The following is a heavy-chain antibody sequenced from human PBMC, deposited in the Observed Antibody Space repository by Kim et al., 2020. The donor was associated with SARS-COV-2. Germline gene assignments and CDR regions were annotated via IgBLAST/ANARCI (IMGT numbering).Heavy chain of an antibody. D-gene: IGHD2-2*01. CDR3: ARGWPALIDY. J-gene: IGHJ4*02. CDR2: INHSGST. Sequence: SETLSLTCAVYGGSFSGYYWSWIRQPPGKGLEWIGEINHSGSTNYNPSLKSRVTISVDTSKNQFSLKRSSVTAADTAVYYCARGWPALIDYWGQGTLVTV. V-gene: IGHV4-34*01. CDR1: GGSFSGYY.